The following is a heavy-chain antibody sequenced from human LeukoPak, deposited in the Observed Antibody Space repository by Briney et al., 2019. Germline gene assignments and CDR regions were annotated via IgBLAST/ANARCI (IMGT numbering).Heavy chain of an antibody. Sequence: PSETLSLTCTVSGGSISSYYWSWIRQPPGKGLEWIGYIYYSGSTNYNPSLKSRVTISVDTSKNQFSLKLSSVTAADTAVYYCARGRFSRSWLDYWGQGTLVTVSS. CDR3: ARGRFSRSWLDY. V-gene: IGHV4-59*01. CDR2: IYYSGST. J-gene: IGHJ4*02. D-gene: IGHD6-13*01. CDR1: GGSISSYY.